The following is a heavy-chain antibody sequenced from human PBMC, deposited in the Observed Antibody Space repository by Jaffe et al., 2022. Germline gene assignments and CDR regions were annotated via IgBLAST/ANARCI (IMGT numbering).Heavy chain of an antibody. CDR3: ARDFYDSSGYYLWWFDP. V-gene: IGHV4-38-2*02. D-gene: IGHD3-22*01. CDR1: GYSISSGYY. J-gene: IGHJ5*02. CDR2: IYHSGST. Sequence: QVQLQESGPGLVKPSETLSLTCAVSGYSISSGYYWGWIRQPPGKGLEWIGSIYHSGSTYYNPSLKSRVTISVDTSKNQFSLKLSSVTAADTAVYYCARDFYDSSGYYLWWFDPWGQGTLVTVSS.